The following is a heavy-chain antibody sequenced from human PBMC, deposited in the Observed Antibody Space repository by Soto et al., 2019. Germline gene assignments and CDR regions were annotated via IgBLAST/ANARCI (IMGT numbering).Heavy chain of an antibody. V-gene: IGHV3-48*03. D-gene: IGHD6-19*01. J-gene: IGHJ4*02. CDR2: ISNSGSPM. Sequence: AGSLRLSCAASGFTFSSYEMNWVRQAPGKGLEWVSYISNSGSPMSYADSVKGRFTISRDNAKNSLYLQMNSLRAEDTAVYYCVRDEGSAWYFDYWGQGALVTVSS. CDR3: VRDEGSAWYFDY. CDR1: GFTFSSYE.